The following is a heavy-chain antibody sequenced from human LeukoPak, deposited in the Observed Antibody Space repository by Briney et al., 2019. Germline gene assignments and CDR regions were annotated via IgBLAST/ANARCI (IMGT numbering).Heavy chain of an antibody. CDR2: ISYDGSNK. D-gene: IGHD4-17*01. CDR3: AKDRVPYGEFDY. Sequence: GRSLRLSCAASGFTFSSYGMHWVRRAPGQGLEWVAVISYDGSNKYYADSVKGRLTISRDNSKKTLYLQMNSLRAEDTAVYYCAKDRVPYGEFDYWGQGTLVTVSS. V-gene: IGHV3-30*18. CDR1: GFTFSSYG. J-gene: IGHJ4*02.